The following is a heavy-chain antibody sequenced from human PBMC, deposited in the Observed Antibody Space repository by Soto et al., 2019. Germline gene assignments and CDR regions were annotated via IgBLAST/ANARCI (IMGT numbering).Heavy chain of an antibody. D-gene: IGHD3-10*01. J-gene: IGHJ6*02. Sequence: GASVKVSCKASGYTFTRYGISWVRQAPGQGLEWMGWINTNTGNPTYAQGFTGRFVFSLDTSVSTAYLQICSLKAEDTAVYYCARGGIGRYYGSGSYSYYYYYYGMDVWGQGTTVTVSS. V-gene: IGHV7-4-1*01. CDR3: ARGGIGRYYGSGSYSYYYYYYGMDV. CDR2: INTNTGNP. CDR1: GYTFTRYG.